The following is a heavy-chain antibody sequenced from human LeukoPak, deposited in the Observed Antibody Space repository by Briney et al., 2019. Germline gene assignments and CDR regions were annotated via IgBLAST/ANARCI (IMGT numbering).Heavy chain of an antibody. CDR1: GFTFSIYW. V-gene: IGHV3-74*01. CDR2: INSVGSST. Sequence: PGGSLRLSCAASGFTFSIYWMHPVRQAPGKGLVWVSRINSVGSSTSYADSVKGRLTISRDNTKNTLYQQMNSQRAEDTAVYYCARDGDWSGYYGAFDIWGQGTMVTVSS. CDR3: ARDGDWSGYYGAFDI. J-gene: IGHJ3*02. D-gene: IGHD3-3*01.